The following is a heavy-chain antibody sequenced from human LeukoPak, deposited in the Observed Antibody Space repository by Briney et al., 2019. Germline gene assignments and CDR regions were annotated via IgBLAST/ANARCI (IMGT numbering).Heavy chain of an antibody. CDR1: GFTFSSYA. J-gene: IGHJ4*02. D-gene: IGHD6-13*01. V-gene: IGHV3-30*04. CDR3: AKGGEVSSWYKRLKLYFDY. Sequence: GGSLRLSCAASGFTFSSYAMHWVRQAPGKGLEWVAVISYDGSNKYYADSVKGRFTISRDNSKNTLFLQMNSLRAEDTAVYYCAKGGEVSSWYKRLKLYFDYWGQGTLVTVSS. CDR2: ISYDGSNK.